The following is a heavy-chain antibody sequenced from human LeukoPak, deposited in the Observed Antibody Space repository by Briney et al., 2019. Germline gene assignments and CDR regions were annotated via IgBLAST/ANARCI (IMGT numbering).Heavy chain of an antibody. Sequence: GGSLRLSCAASGFTFSSYAMSRVRQAPGKGLEWVSAISGSGGSTYYADSVKGRFTISRDNSRDTLYLQMNSLRAEDTAVYYCAKGYYDCVWGSYYFDYWGQGTLVTVSS. CDR3: AKGYYDCVWGSYYFDY. V-gene: IGHV3-23*01. D-gene: IGHD3-16*01. CDR2: ISGSGGST. J-gene: IGHJ4*02. CDR1: GFTFSSYA.